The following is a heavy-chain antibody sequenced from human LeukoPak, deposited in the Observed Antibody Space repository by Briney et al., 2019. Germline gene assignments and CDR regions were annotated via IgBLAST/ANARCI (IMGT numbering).Heavy chain of an antibody. CDR2: ISSSSSYI. CDR1: GFTFSSYS. D-gene: IGHD3-10*01. V-gene: IGHV3-21*01. J-gene: IGHJ6*02. Sequence: GGSLRLSCAASGFTFSSYSMNWVRQAPGKGLEWVSSISSSSSYIYYADSVKGRFTISRDNAKNSLYLQMNSLRAEDTAVYYCARSLTVLLWFGEYRGMDVWGQGTTVTVSS. CDR3: ARSLTVLLWFGEYRGMDV.